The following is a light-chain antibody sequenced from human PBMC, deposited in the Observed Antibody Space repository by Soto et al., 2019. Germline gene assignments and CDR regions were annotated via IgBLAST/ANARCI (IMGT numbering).Light chain of an antibody. J-gene: IGKJ4*01. V-gene: IGKV3-20*01. CDR3: QQYGSSPLT. CDR1: QSVSSHY. CDR2: RAS. Sequence: EIVLTQSPGTLSLSPGERATLSCRASQSVSSHYLAWYQQKPSQAPKVRIYRASSRATGIPDRFSGSGSGTDFTLTISSLEPEDFAVYYCQQYGSSPLTFGGGSKVEIK.